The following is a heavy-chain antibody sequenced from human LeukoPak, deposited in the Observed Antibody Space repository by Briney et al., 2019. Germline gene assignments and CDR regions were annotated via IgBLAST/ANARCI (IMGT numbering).Heavy chain of an antibody. CDR1: GFTFSTYS. CDR2: ISSSSSYI. D-gene: IGHD6-19*01. J-gene: IGHJ4*02. V-gene: IGHV3-21*01. CDR3: ARGEIYTSGWTPSNY. Sequence: GGSLRLSCAASGFTFSTYSMHWVRQAPGKWLEWVSSISSSSSYIYFADSLKGRFTISRDNAKNSLYLQMNSLRAEDTAVYYCARGEIYTSGWTPSNYWGQGTLVTVSS.